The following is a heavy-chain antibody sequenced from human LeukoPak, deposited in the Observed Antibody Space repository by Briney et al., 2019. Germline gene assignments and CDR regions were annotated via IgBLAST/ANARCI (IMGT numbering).Heavy chain of an antibody. CDR3: ARGYAEFDY. V-gene: IGHV3-74*01. CDR1: GFTSSSYW. Sequence: GGSLRLSCAVSGFTSSSYWMHWVRQAPGKGLVWVSRIHGDGTSAYADSVKGRFTISRDNARNTLYLQMNSLRPEDTAVYYCARGYAEFDYWGQGTLVTVSS. D-gene: IGHD5-12*01. J-gene: IGHJ4*02. CDR2: IHGDGTS.